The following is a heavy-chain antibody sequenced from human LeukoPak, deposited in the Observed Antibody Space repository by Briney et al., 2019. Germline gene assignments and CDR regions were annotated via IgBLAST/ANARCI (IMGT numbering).Heavy chain of an antibody. Sequence: GGSLRLSCATSGFTFSRYSVNWVRQAPGKGLEWVSYISSSTNTINNADSVKGRFTISRDNAKNSLYLQMNSLRAEDTAVYYCVREEQDIVVVPAATPYYYYYYYMDVWGKGTTVTVSS. CDR1: GFTFSRYS. J-gene: IGHJ6*03. CDR3: VREEQDIVVVPAATPYYYYYYYMDV. D-gene: IGHD2-2*01. V-gene: IGHV3-48*01. CDR2: ISSSTNTI.